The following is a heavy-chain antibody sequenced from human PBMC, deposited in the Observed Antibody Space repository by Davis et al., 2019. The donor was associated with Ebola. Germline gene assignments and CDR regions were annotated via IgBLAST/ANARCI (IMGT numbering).Heavy chain of an antibody. V-gene: IGHV7-4-1*02. J-gene: IGHJ6*04. D-gene: IGHD6-13*01. Sequence: AASVKVSCKASGYTFTSYAMNWVRQAPGQGLEWMGWINTNTGNPTYAQGFTGRFVFSLDTSVSTAYLQISSLKAEDTAVYYCARGGSSWHKYYYGMDVWGKGTTVTVSS. CDR3: ARGGSSWHKYYYGMDV. CDR2: INTNTGNP. CDR1: GYTFTSYA.